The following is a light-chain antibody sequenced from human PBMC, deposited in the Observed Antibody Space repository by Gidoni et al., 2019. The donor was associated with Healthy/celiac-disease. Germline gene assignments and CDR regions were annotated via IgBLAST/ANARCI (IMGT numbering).Light chain of an antibody. CDR1: NLGSKS. Sequence: YVLPPPPSVPVAPGQPARITCGGNNLGSKSVHWYQQKPGQAPVLVVYDDSDRPSGIPERFSGSNSRNTATLTISRVEAGDEADYYCQVWDSSSDHVLFGGGTKLTVL. CDR2: DDS. V-gene: IGLV3-21*02. CDR3: QVWDSSSDHVL. J-gene: IGLJ2*01.